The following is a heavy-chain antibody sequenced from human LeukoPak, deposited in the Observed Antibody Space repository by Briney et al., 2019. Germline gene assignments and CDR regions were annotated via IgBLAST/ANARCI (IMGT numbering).Heavy chain of an antibody. D-gene: IGHD3-9*01. CDR1: GGSISSYY. J-gene: IGHJ4*02. V-gene: IGHV4-59*08. CDR3: ARSTGNYRELDY. Sequence: SETLSLTCTVSGGSISSYYWSWIRQPPGKGLEWIGYIYYSGSTNYNPSLKSRVTISVDTSKNQFSLRLRSVTAADTAVYYCARSTGNYRELDYWGQGTLVAVSS. CDR2: IYYSGST.